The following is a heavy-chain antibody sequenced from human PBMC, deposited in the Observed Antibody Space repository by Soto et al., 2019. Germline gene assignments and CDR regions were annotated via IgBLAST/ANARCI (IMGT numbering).Heavy chain of an antibody. J-gene: IGHJ6*02. D-gene: IGHD3-10*01. CDR2: IVPIYGTR. CDR1: GGTFSRYA. V-gene: IGHV1-69*01. CDR3: ARDLDYYGSGSHYYYGMGV. Sequence: QVQLVQSGAEVKKPGSSVKVSCKASGGTFSRYAFSWVRQAPGQGLEWMGGIVPIYGTRGFAQKFQGRLTITADEPTRTAYMELSSLRPEDTAVYYCARDLDYYGSGSHYYYGMGVWGQGTTVTVSS.